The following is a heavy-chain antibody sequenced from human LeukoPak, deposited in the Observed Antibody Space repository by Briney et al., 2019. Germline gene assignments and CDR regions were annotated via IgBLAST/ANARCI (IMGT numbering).Heavy chain of an antibody. J-gene: IGHJ4*02. CDR3: ARFSSSWYQVGYDY. Sequence: SETLSLTCTVSGGSISSGGYYWSWIRQPPGKGLEWIGSICYSGSTYYNPSLKSRVTISVDTSKNQFSLKLSSVTAADTAVYYCARFSSSWYQVGYDYWGQGTLVTVSS. V-gene: IGHV4-39*01. CDR1: GGSISSGGYY. CDR2: ICYSGST. D-gene: IGHD6-13*01.